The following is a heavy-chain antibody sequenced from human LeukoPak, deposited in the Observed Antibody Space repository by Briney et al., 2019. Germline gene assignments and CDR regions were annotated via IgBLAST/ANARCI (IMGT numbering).Heavy chain of an antibody. CDR2: ISASGGST. Sequence: GGSLRLSCAASGFTSSSYAMSWVRQASGKGLEWVSTISASGGSTYYADSVKGRFTISRDNSKNTLYLQMNSLRAEDTAVYYCAKLRTIHYFDYWGQGTLVTVSS. J-gene: IGHJ4*02. CDR3: AKLRTIHYFDY. CDR1: GFTSSSYA. V-gene: IGHV3-23*01. D-gene: IGHD2-21*01.